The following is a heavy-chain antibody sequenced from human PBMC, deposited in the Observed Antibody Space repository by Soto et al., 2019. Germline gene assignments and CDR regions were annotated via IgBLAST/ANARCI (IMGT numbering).Heavy chain of an antibody. CDR1: GYMFTRYG. CDR3: ARHTDDVHYIWGSDYYGIDV. J-gene: IGHJ6*02. D-gene: IGHD3-16*01. V-gene: IGHV1-18*01. CDR2: ISLNNGKT. Sequence: GASVKVSCKAIGYMFTRYGITWVRQAPGQGLEWLGWISLNNGKTNYAQNFQGRVTMTTDTSTNTAYMELRSLRSDDTAVYYCARHTDDVHYIWGSDYYGIDVWGQGSTVTVSS.